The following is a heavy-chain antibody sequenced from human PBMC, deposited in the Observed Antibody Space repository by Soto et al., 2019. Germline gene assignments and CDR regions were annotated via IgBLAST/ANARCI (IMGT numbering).Heavy chain of an antibody. Sequence: ASVKVSCKASGYTFTGYYVHWVRQAPGQGLEWMGWINPNSGDTYLAQRFQGRVTMNRDTSIGTAYMELRGLTSDDTAEYYCAKGGAIVADGNRAYLYKAMDVWGQGTTVTVSS. CDR3: AKGGAIVADGNRAYLYKAMDV. CDR2: INPNSGDT. V-gene: IGHV1-2*02. J-gene: IGHJ6*02. CDR1: GYTFTGYY. D-gene: IGHD5-12*01.